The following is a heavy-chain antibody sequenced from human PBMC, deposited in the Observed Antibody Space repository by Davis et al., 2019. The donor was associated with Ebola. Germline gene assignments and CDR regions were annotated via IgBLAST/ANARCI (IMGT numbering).Heavy chain of an antibody. Sequence: GGSLRLSCAASGFTFDDYAMHWVRQAPGKGLEWVANIKQDGSEKYYVDSVKGRFTISRDNAKNSLYLQMNSLRAEDTAVYYCARGGWELGPYDYWGQGTLVTVSS. J-gene: IGHJ4*02. CDR1: GFTFDDYA. CDR3: ARGGWELGPYDY. CDR2: IKQDGSEK. D-gene: IGHD1-26*01. V-gene: IGHV3-7*03.